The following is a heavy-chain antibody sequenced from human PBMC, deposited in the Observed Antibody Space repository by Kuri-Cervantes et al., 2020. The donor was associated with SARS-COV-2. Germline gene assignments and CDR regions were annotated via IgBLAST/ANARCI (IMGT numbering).Heavy chain of an antibody. CDR3: ARAPPVLLWFGEPPGGFDY. CDR1: GFTFFSYG. J-gene: IGHJ4*02. D-gene: IGHD3-10*01. CDR2: IWYDGSNE. V-gene: IGHV3-33*01. Sequence: GESLKISCAASGFTFFSYGMHWVRQAPGKGLEWVAVIWYDGSNEYYADSAKGRFTISRDNSKNTLYLQMNSLRAEDTAVYYCARAPPVLLWFGEPPGGFDYWGQGTLVTVSS.